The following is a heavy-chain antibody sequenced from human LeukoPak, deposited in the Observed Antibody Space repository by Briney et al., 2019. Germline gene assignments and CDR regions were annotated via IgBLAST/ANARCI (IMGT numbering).Heavy chain of an antibody. CDR2: INHSGST. Sequence: SETLSLTCAVYGGSFSGYYWSWIRQPPGKGLEWIGEINHSGSTNYNPSLKSRVTISVDTSKNQFSLKLSSVTAADTAVYCCAREDHDTAMDHWGQGTLVTVSS. V-gene: IGHV4-34*01. CDR3: AREDHDTAMDH. J-gene: IGHJ4*02. CDR1: GGSFSGYY. D-gene: IGHD5-18*01.